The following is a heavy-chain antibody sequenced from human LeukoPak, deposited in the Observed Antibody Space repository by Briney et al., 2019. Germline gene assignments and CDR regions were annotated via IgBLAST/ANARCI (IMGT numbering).Heavy chain of an antibody. D-gene: IGHD3-10*01. Sequence: GGSLRLSCAASGFTFSGYWMHWVRQVPGKGLVWVSHIDRDGSGTTYADSVKGRFTISRDNVKNTLYLQMNSLRAEDTAVYYCARDLGYASETNYGMDVWGQGTTVTVFS. CDR3: ARDLGYASETNYGMDV. CDR1: GFTFSGYW. J-gene: IGHJ6*02. CDR2: IDRDGSGT. V-gene: IGHV3-74*03.